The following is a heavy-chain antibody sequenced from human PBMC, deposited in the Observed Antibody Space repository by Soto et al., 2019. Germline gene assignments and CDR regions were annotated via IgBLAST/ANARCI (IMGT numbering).Heavy chain of an antibody. D-gene: IGHD4-17*01. CDR1: GYTFTSYG. CDR2: ISVYDGNT. V-gene: IGHV1-18*01. Sequence: GASVKVSCKASGYTFTSYGISWVRQAPGQGLEWMGWISVYDGNTNYAQKVQGRVTMTTDTSTSTAYMELRSLRSDDTAVYYCARDLRDYAATGYWGQGTPVTVAS. CDR3: ARDLRDYAATGY. J-gene: IGHJ4*02.